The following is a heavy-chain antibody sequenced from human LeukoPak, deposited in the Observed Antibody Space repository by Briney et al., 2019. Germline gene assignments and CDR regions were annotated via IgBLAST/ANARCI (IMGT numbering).Heavy chain of an antibody. J-gene: IGHJ4*02. CDR1: GFTFSSYA. CDR3: ARGEYYFDY. V-gene: IGHV3-48*03. CDR2: ISSSGRTI. Sequence: GGSLRLSCAASGFTFSSYAMSWVRQAPGKGLEWVSAISSSGRTIYYADSLKGRFTVSRDNAKNSLYLRMNNLRAEDTAVYYCARGEYYFDYWGQGTLVTVSS.